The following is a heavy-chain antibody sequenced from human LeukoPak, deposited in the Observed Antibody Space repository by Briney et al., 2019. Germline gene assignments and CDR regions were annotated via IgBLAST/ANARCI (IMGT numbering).Heavy chain of an antibody. D-gene: IGHD2-15*01. J-gene: IGHJ6*03. CDR2: IYYSGST. V-gene: IGHV4-59*01. CDR1: GGSISSYY. CDR3: ARDSPHYSGGSCSNYYYYYMDV. Sequence: SETLSLTCTVSGGSISSYYWSWIRQPPGKGLEWIGYIYYSGSTNYNPSLKSRVTISVDTSKNQFSLKLSSVTAADTAVYYCARDSPHYSGGSCSNYYYYYMDVWGKGTAVTVSS.